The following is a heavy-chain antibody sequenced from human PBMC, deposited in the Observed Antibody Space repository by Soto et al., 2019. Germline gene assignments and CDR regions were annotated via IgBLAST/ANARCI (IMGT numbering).Heavy chain of an antibody. CDR2: IIPIFGTA. CDR1: GGTFSSYA. J-gene: IGHJ4*02. V-gene: IGHV1-69*13. CDR3: AREEFARGAQTNFDY. D-gene: IGHD3-10*01. Sequence: SVKVSCKASGGTFSSYAISWVRQAPGQGLEWMGGIIPIFGTANYAQKFQGRVTITADESTSTAYMELSSLRSEDTAVYYCAREEFARGAQTNFDYWGQGTLVTVSS.